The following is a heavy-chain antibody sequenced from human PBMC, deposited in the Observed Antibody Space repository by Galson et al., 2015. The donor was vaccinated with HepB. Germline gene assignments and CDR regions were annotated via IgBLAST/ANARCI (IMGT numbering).Heavy chain of an antibody. D-gene: IGHD6-19*01. Sequence: SLRLSCAASGFSFSSHGMHWVRQAPGKGLEWVALISYDGNNIFDADSVRGRFTISRDNSRNTLYLEMNSLRAEDTAVYYCAKEFGSGLAYYHGMDVWGQGTTVTVSS. J-gene: IGHJ6*02. CDR3: AKEFGSGLAYYHGMDV. CDR1: GFSFSSHG. V-gene: IGHV3-30*18. CDR2: ISYDGNNI.